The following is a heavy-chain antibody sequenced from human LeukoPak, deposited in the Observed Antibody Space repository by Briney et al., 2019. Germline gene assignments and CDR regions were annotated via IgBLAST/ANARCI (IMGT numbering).Heavy chain of an antibody. V-gene: IGHV3-33*01. CDR3: ARDLAAARLDF. CDR1: GFTFSNHG. J-gene: IGHJ4*02. Sequence: PGGSLRLSCAASGFTFSNHGMHWVRQARGKGLEWVAYIWYDGSQEYYADTVKGRFTISREISKNTLYLQMNSLRAEDTAVYYCARDLAAARLDFRGQGTLVTVSS. CDR2: IWYDGSQE. D-gene: IGHD6-6*01.